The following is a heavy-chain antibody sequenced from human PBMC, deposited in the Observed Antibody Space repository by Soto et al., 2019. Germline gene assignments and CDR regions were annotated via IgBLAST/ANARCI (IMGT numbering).Heavy chain of an antibody. CDR1: GGSISSGGYY. J-gene: IGHJ4*02. CDR2: IYYSGST. D-gene: IGHD3-9*01. V-gene: IGHV4-31*03. CDR3: ARTYYDILTGYYLDY. Sequence: QVQLQESGPGLVKPSQTLSLTCTVSGGSISSGGYYWSWIRQHPGKGLEWIGYIYYSGSTYYNPSLQSRVTISVDPSKHQCSLKLSSVTAADTAVYYCARTYYDILTGYYLDYWGQGTLVTVSS.